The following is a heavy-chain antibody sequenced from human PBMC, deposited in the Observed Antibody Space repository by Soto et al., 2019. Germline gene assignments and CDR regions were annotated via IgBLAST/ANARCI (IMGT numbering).Heavy chain of an antibody. J-gene: IGHJ5*02. V-gene: IGHV1-18*01. CDR1: GYTFTSYG. CDR2: ISAYNGNT. D-gene: IGHD1-26*01. CDR3: ARVVGALGHWFAP. Sequence: QVQLVQSGAEVKKPGASVKVSCKASGYTFTSYGISWVRQAPGQGLEWMVRISAYNGNTNYAQKLQGRVTMTTDTPXXXXXXXXXXXRSXXTXVYXXARVVGALGHWFAPWGQGTLVTVSS.